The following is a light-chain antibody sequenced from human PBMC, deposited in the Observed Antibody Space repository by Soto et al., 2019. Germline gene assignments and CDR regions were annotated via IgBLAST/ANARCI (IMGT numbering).Light chain of an antibody. CDR2: AAS. CDR1: QSVYSSL. J-gene: IGKJ1*01. V-gene: IGKV3-20*01. CDR3: QQYGRPWT. Sequence: ENVLTQSPGTLSLSPGERATLSCRASQSVYSSLLAWYQQKPGQTPRLLIYAASSRDTGIPDRFSGTGSGTDFTLTISKWEPDDVAVYYCQQYGRPWTFGQGTKVEIK.